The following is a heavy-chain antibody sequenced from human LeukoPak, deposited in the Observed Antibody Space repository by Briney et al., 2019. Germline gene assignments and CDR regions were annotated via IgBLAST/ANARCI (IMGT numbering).Heavy chain of an antibody. CDR3: ARAQSRIAAAGGGFDY. CDR2: ISSSSSYI. D-gene: IGHD6-13*01. Sequence: GGSLRLSCAASGFTFSSYSMNWVRQAPGKGLEWVSSISSSSSYIYYADSVKGRFTISRDNAKNSLYLQTNSLRAEDTAVYYCARAQSRIAAAGGGFDYWGQGTLVAVSS. J-gene: IGHJ4*02. V-gene: IGHV3-21*01. CDR1: GFTFSSYS.